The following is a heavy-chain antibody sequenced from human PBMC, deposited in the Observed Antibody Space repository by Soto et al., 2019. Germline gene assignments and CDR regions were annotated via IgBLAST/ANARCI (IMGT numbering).Heavy chain of an antibody. J-gene: IGHJ4*02. CDR2: IYWDDDK. CDR3: AHRRPPRLLDY. V-gene: IGHV2-5*02. CDR1: GFSLSTSGVG. Sequence: QITLKESGPTLVKPTQTLTLTCTFSGFSLSTSGVGVGWIRQPPGKALEWLALIYWDDDKRYSSSLNSRLTITQDTPKNQVVLTITNMAPVDTATYYCAHRRPPRLLDYWGQGTLVTVSS. D-gene: IGHD6-6*01.